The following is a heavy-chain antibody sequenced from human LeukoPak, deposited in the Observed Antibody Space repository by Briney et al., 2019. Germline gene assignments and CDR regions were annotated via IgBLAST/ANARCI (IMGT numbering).Heavy chain of an antibody. CDR1: GFTFSSYG. J-gene: IGHJ4*02. V-gene: IGHV3-7*01. CDR3: ARDTLGEGEDANYAVYYFDY. Sequence: PGGTLRLSCAASGFTFSSYGMIWDRQAPGKGLEWVANIKQDGNEKYYADSVKGRFTISRDNGKNSLDLQMNSLRADDTAFYYCARDTLGEGEDANYAVYYFDYWGQGTVVTVSS. D-gene: IGHD4/OR15-4a*01. CDR2: IKQDGNEK.